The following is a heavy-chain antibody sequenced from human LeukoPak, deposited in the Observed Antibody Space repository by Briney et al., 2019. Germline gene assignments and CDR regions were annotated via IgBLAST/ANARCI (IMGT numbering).Heavy chain of an antibody. D-gene: IGHD2-15*01. V-gene: IGHV4-59*08. CDR2: IYYSGST. CDR1: GGSISSYY. CDR3: ARHASWYNWFDP. J-gene: IGHJ5*02. Sequence: SETLSLTCTVSGGSISSYYWSWIRQPPGKGLDWIGYIYYSGSTNYNPSLKSRVTISVDTSKNQFSLKLSSVTAADTAVYYCARHASWYNWFDPWGQGTLVTVSS.